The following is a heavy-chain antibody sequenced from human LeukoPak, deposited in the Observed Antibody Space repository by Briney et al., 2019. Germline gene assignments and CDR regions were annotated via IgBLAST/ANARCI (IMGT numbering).Heavy chain of an antibody. J-gene: IGHJ5*02. CDR1: GGTFSSNA. CDR2: IIPILGIA. D-gene: IGHD2-2*01. CDR3: AREGQSGIVVVPAAPGWFDP. Sequence: SVKVSCKASGGTFSSNAISWVRQAPGQGLEWMGRIIPILGIANYAQKFQGRVTITADKSTSTAYMELSSLRSEDTAVYYCAREGQSGIVVVPAAPGWFDPWGQGTLVTVSS. V-gene: IGHV1-69*04.